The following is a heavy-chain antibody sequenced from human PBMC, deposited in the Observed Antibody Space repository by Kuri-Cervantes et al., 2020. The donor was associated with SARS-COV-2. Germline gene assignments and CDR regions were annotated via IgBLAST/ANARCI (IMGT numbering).Heavy chain of an antibody. Sequence: SETLSLTCTVSGGSISSYYWSWIRQPPGKGLEWIGYIYYSGSTNYNPSLKSQVTISVDTSKNQFSLKLSSVTAADTAVYYCARALWSGYCTFDIWGQGTMVTVSS. J-gene: IGHJ3*02. CDR1: GGSISSYY. D-gene: IGHD3-3*01. CDR2: IYYSGST. CDR3: ARALWSGYCTFDI. V-gene: IGHV4-59*01.